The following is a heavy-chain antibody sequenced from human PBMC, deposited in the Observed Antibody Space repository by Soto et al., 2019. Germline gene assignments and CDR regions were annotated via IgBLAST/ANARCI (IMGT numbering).Heavy chain of an antibody. CDR3: AKAGGTTVTTGSDCFDY. J-gene: IGHJ4*02. CDR2: ISWNSGSI. D-gene: IGHD4-17*01. CDR1: GFTFDDYA. Sequence: GGSLRLSCAASGFTFDDYAMHWVRQAPGKGLEWVSGISWNSGSIGYADSVKGRFTISRDNAKNSLYLQMNSLRAEDTALYYCAKAGGTTVTTGSDCFDYWGQGTLVTVSS. V-gene: IGHV3-9*01.